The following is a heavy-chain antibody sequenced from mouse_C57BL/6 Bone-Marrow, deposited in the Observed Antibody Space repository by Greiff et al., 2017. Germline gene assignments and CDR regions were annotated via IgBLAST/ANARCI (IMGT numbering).Heavy chain of an antibody. D-gene: IGHD1-1*01. CDR2: ISSGGSYT. J-gene: IGHJ1*03. V-gene: IGHV5-6*01. CDR1: GFTFSSYG. CDR3: ARIHYGSRWYFDV. Sequence: EVHLVESGGDLVKPGGSLKLSCAASGFTFSSYGMSWVRQTPDKRLEWVATISSGGSYTYYPDSVKGRFTISRDNAKNTLYLQMSSLKSEDTAMYYCARIHYGSRWYFDVWGTGTTVTVSS.